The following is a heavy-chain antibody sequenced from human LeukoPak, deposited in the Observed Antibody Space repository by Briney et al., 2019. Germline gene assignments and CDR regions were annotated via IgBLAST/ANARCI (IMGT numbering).Heavy chain of an antibody. CDR3: ARGTYSNYVHNWFDP. V-gene: IGHV4-4*07. J-gene: IGHJ5*02. Sequence: SKTLSLTCTVSGGSISSYYWSWIRQPAGKGLEWIGRIYTSGSTNYNPSLKSRVTMSVDTSKNQFSLKLSSVTAADTAVYYCARGTYSNYVHNWFDPWGQGTLVTVSS. D-gene: IGHD4-11*01. CDR1: GGSISSYY. CDR2: IYTSGST.